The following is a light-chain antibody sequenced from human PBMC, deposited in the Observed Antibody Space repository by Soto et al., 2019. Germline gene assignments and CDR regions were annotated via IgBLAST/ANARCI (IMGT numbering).Light chain of an antibody. CDR2: DTF. J-gene: IGKJ4*01. Sequence: IVLTQSPASLSLSPGERATLSCRASQDISTYLAWYQQRPGQAPRLFIYDTFNRASGAPDRFSGSGSGTVFTLTITDVAPEDSEIYYCQQRSSWPLTLGGGTKVDIK. CDR3: QQRSSWPLT. CDR1: QDISTY. V-gene: IGKV3-11*01.